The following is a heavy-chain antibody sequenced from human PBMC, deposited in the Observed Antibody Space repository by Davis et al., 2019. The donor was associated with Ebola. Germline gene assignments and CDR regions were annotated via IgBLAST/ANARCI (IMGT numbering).Heavy chain of an antibody. D-gene: IGHD2-15*01. Sequence: PGGSLRLSCAASGFAFDDYAMNWVRHAPGKGLEWVSGINWNGGSTGYADSVKGRFTISRDNAKNSLYLQMNSLRVEDTALYDCAREGRYCNGNTCYGGTLDYWGQGTLVTVSS. CDR2: INWNGGST. V-gene: IGHV3-20*01. CDR3: AREGRYCNGNTCYGGTLDY. CDR1: GFAFDDYA. J-gene: IGHJ4*02.